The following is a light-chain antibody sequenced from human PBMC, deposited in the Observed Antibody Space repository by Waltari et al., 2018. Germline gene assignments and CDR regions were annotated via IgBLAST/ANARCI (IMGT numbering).Light chain of an antibody. Sequence: DIQMTQSPASLSASVGDKVTISCPASQSISRWLAWYQQQPGKAPKVLVHKAFSWESGVPSRCSGSGSGTDFTLTINSLQPEDFATYFCQQYHSAPFTFGPGTRLDMK. CDR2: KAF. CDR1: QSISRW. V-gene: IGKV1-5*01. CDR3: QQYHSAPFT. J-gene: IGKJ3*01.